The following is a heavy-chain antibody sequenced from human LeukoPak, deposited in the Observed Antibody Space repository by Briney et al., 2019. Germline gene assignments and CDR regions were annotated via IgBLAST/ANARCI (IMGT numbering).Heavy chain of an antibody. D-gene: IGHD3-22*01. CDR2: ISGSGGST. CDR3: AKCLFDSPYDSSGYYIIRYYYYYMDV. CDR1: GFAFSSYA. V-gene: IGHV3-23*01. J-gene: IGHJ6*03. Sequence: GGSLRLPCAASGFAFSSYAMSWVRQAPGKGLEWVSAISGSGGSTYYADSVKGRFTISRDNSKNTLYLQMNSLRAEDTAVYYCAKCLFDSPYDSSGYYIIRYYYYYMDVWGKGTTVTVSS.